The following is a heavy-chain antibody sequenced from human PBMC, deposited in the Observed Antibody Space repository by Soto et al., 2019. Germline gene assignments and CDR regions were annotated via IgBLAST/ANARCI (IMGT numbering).Heavy chain of an antibody. V-gene: IGHV1-8*01. J-gene: IGHJ4*02. D-gene: IGHD1-1*01. CDR1: GYTFTSYD. Sequence: GASVKVSCNASGYTFTSYDIYWVRQATGQGLEWMGWMNPNTGNSGYAQKFQGRVTVTSDTSINTVYMELSSLRSEDTAVYYCARRAETNGWNGFGADKYYFDFWGQGTLVTVSS. CDR3: ARRAETNGWNGFGADKYYFDF. CDR2: MNPNTGNS.